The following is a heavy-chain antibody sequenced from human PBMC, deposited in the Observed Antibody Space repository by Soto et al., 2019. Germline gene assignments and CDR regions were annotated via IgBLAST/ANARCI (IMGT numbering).Heavy chain of an antibody. J-gene: IGHJ4*02. CDR2: IIPILGIA. CDR3: ARGGYSSSRYYIDY. V-gene: IGHV1-69*02. CDR1: GGTFSRYT. Sequence: GASVKVSCKASGGTFSRYTISWLRPAPGQGLEWMGRIIPILGIANYAQKFQGRVTITADKSTSTAYMELSSLRSEDTAVYYCARGGYSSSRYYIDYRGQGTLVTVSS. D-gene: IGHD6-13*01.